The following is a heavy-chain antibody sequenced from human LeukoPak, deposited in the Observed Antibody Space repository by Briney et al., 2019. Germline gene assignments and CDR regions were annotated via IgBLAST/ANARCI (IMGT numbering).Heavy chain of an antibody. CDR2: IYYSGST. CDR3: ARRSGRNYYGMDV. J-gene: IGHJ6*02. D-gene: IGHD2-15*01. Sequence: SETPSLTCTVSGGSISSYYWSWIRQPPGKGLEWIGYIYYSGSTNYNPSLKSRVTISVDTSKNQFSLKLSSVTAADTAVYYCARRSGRNYYGMDVWGQGTTVTVSS. V-gene: IGHV4-59*08. CDR1: GGSISSYY.